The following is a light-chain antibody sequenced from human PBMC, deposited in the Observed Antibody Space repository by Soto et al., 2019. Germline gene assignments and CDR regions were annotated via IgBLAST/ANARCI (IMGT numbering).Light chain of an antibody. CDR3: QQYNKRPLT. Sequence: EIVMAQSPATLSVSPGEGATLSCRASQTVYSNLAWYQQKPGQAPRLLIDDASTRATGIPARFSGSGSGTEFTLTISSLQSEDFAVYYCQQYNKRPLTVGGGTKVEIK. V-gene: IGKV3-15*01. J-gene: IGKJ4*01. CDR2: DAS. CDR1: QTVYSN.